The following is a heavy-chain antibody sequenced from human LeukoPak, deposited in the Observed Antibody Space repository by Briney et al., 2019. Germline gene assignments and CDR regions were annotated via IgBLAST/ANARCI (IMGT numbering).Heavy chain of an antibody. Sequence: PGGSLRLSCAASGFTFSSYAMSWVRQAPGKGLEWVSAISGSGGSTYYADSVKGRFTISRDNSKNTLYLQMNSLRAEDTAVYYCAKRGSSTSSKRAYYYYYMDVWGKGTTVTVSS. CDR1: GFTFSSYA. J-gene: IGHJ6*03. CDR3: AKRGSSTSSKRAYYYYYMDV. D-gene: IGHD2-2*01. CDR2: ISGSGGST. V-gene: IGHV3-23*01.